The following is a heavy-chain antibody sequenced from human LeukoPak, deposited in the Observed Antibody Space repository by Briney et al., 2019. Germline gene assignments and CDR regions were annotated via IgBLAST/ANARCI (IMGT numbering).Heavy chain of an antibody. D-gene: IGHD4-23*01. CDR1: GGSISSYY. CDR2: IYYSGST. CDR3: ARHQRGNSDAFDI. V-gene: IGHV4-59*01. J-gene: IGHJ3*02. Sequence: SETLSLTCTVSGGSISSYYWSWIRQPPGKGLEWIGYIYYSGSTNYNPSLKSRVTISVDTSKNQFSLKLSSVTAADTAVYYCARHQRGNSDAFDIWGQGTMVTASS.